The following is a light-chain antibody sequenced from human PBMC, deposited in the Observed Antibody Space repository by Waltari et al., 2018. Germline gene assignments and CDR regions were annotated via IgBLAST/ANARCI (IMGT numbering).Light chain of an antibody. V-gene: IGLV1-40*01. CDR1: SSNLRAGNG. CDR3: QSFDNYVSGGTV. J-gene: IGLJ3*02. CDR2: GNT. Sequence: QSVLTQPPSVSGAPGQRVTISCPGSSSNLRAGNGVPWYQRLPGTAPKLLIYGNTNRPSGVPDRFSGSKSGTSASLAITGLQAEDEADYFCQSFDNYVSGGTVFGGGTKLAVL.